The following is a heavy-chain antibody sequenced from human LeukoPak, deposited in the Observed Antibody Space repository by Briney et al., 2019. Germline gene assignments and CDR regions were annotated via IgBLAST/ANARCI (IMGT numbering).Heavy chain of an antibody. Sequence: ASVKVSCKASGYTFSSYGISWVRQAPGKGLEWMGWISAYNGKTKYAQKLQGGVTMTTETSTSTAYMELRSLRSDDTAVYYCARARQQLVWANWFDPWGQGTLVTVSS. J-gene: IGHJ5*02. CDR3: ARARQQLVWANWFDP. CDR2: ISAYNGKT. V-gene: IGHV1-18*01. D-gene: IGHD6-13*01. CDR1: GYTFSSYG.